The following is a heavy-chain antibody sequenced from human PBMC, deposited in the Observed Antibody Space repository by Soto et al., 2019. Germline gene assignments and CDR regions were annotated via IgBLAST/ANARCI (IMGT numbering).Heavy chain of an antibody. Sequence: VSVKVSCKASGYTFTSYGISWVRQAPGQGLEWMGWISAYNGNTNYAQKLQGRVTMTTDTSTSTAYMELRSLRSDDTAVYYCARGYCSGGSCLGTDYWGQGTLVTVSS. CDR3: ARGYCSGGSCLGTDY. V-gene: IGHV1-18*01. CDR2: ISAYNGNT. CDR1: GYTFTSYG. D-gene: IGHD2-15*01. J-gene: IGHJ4*02.